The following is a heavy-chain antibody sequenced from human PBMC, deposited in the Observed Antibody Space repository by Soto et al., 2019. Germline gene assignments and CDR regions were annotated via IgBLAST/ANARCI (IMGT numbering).Heavy chain of an antibody. CDR1: GGSISSSSYY. D-gene: IGHD2-2*01. CDR3: ARHLGSTSGFGPFDAFDI. CDR2: IYYSGST. Sequence: QLQLQESGPGLVKPSETLSLTCTVSGGSISSSSYYWGWIRQPPGKGLEWIGSIYYSGSTYYNPSLKSRVTISVDTSKNQFSLKLSSVTAADTAVDYCARHLGSTSGFGPFDAFDIWGQGTMVTVSS. V-gene: IGHV4-39*01. J-gene: IGHJ3*02.